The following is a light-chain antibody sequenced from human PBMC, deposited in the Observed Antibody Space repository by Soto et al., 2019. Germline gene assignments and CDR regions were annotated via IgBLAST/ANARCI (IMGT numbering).Light chain of an antibody. J-gene: IGKJ2*01. CDR3: PQYGSSPYT. Sequence: EIVLTQSPGTLSLSPGDRATLSCRASQSVSSRNLAWYQQKPGQAPRLLIFGASSRATGIPVRFSGSGSGTAFPLTISRLEPEEFAVYYCPQYGSSPYTFGQGTKLEIK. CDR2: GAS. CDR1: QSVSSRN. V-gene: IGKV3-20*01.